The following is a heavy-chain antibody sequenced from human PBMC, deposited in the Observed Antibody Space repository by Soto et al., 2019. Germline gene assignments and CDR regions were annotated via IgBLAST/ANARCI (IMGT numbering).Heavy chain of an antibody. D-gene: IGHD3-10*01. CDR1: GFTFSSYG. J-gene: IGHJ2*01. Sequence: QVQLVESGGGVVQPGRSLRLSCAASGFTFSSYGMHWVRQAPGKGLEWVAVISYDGSNKYYADSVKGRFTISRDNSKNTLYLQMNSMRAEDTAVYYCAKAMTWIGAFDLWGRGTLVTVSS. CDR3: AKAMTWIGAFDL. CDR2: ISYDGSNK. V-gene: IGHV3-30*18.